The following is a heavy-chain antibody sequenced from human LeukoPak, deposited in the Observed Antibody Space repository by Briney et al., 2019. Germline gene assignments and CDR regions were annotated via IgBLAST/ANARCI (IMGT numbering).Heavy chain of an antibody. CDR1: GFTFSSYG. V-gene: IGHV3-33*03. Sequence: PGGSLRLSCAASGFTFSSYGMHWVRQAPGKGLEWVSVIWFDGSDKYYAESVKGRFTISRDNSKNSLYLQMNSLRTEDTALYYCAKDPGYSYGLPPDYWGQGTLVTVSS. J-gene: IGHJ4*02. D-gene: IGHD5-18*01. CDR3: AKDPGYSYGLPPDY. CDR2: IWFDGSDK.